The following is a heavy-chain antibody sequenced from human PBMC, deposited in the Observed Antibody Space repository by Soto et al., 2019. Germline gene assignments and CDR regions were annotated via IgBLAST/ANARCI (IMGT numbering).Heavy chain of an antibody. Sequence: QVQLVQSGAEVKKPGSSVKVSCNASGGTFSTYAITWVRQAPGQGLEWLGGIIPIFGTTDYARKFQGRVTITAAESTSTVFIELSSLTSEDTAVYYCAGGVGAYYFDYWGQGTLVTVSS. D-gene: IGHD1-26*01. J-gene: IGHJ4*02. CDR1: GGTFSTYA. CDR2: IIPIFGTT. CDR3: AGGVGAYYFDY. V-gene: IGHV1-69*01.